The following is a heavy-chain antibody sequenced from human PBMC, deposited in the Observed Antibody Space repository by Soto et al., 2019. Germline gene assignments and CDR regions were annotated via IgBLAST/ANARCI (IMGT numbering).Heavy chain of an antibody. Sequence: QVQLVQSGAEVKKPGASVKVSCKASGYTFTSYAMHWVRQAPGQRLEWMGWINAGNGNTKYSQKLQGRVTITRDTSASTAYMKLSRLRSEDTAVYYCARSVSWSDDSSGYYYSDAFDIWGQGTMVTVSS. J-gene: IGHJ3*02. V-gene: IGHV1-3*01. CDR1: GYTFTSYA. CDR3: ARSVSWSDDSSGYYYSDAFDI. CDR2: INAGNGNT. D-gene: IGHD3-22*01.